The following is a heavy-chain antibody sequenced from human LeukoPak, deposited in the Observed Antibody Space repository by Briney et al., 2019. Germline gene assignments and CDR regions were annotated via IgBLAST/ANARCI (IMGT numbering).Heavy chain of an antibody. V-gene: IGHV3-74*01. J-gene: IGHJ4*02. D-gene: IGHD5-18*01. CDR1: GFTFSSYW. CDR2: INSDGSGT. Sequence: GGSLRLSCAASGFTFSSYWMHWVRQAPGKGLVWVSRINSDGSGTSYADSVKGRFTISRDNAKNTLYLQMNSLRAEDTAVYYCARESLRGSYGYGYWGQGTLVTVSS. CDR3: ARESLRGSYGYGY.